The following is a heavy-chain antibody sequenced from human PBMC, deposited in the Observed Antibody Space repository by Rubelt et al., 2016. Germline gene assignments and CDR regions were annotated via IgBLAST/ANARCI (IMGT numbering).Heavy chain of an antibody. D-gene: IGHD4-11*01. CDR3: ARVPTTVTPYEPHDY. J-gene: IGHJ4*02. Sequence: QVQLQESGPGLVKPSETLSLTCTVSGYSISSSYYWSWIRQPPGKGLEWIGEINHSGNTNYNPSLKNRVTMSVDTSKSQFSLRLTSLTAADTAVYYCARVPTTVTPYEPHDYWGRGTLVTVSS. V-gene: IGHV4-38-2*02. CDR1: GYSISSSYY. CDR2: INHSGNT.